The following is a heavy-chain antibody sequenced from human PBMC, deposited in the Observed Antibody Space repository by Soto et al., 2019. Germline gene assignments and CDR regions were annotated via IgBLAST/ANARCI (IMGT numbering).Heavy chain of an antibody. D-gene: IGHD3-3*01. CDR2: IIPILGIA. CDR3: ATEVRFFEWLPYYYMDV. V-gene: IGHV1-69*02. CDR1: GDSYSSYT. Sequence: ASVTGSCQASGDSYSSYTSSWGRQAPGQGLEWMGRIIPILGIANYEQKFQGRVTITADKSTSTAYMELSSLRSEDTAVYYCATEVRFFEWLPYYYMDVWGKGTTVTVSS. J-gene: IGHJ6*03.